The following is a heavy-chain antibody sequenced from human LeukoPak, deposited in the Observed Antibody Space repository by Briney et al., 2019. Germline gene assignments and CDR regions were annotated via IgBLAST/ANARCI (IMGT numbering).Heavy chain of an antibody. CDR2: ISAYNGNT. CDR3: ARVMITFGGVIPTD. D-gene: IGHD3-16*02. Sequence: ASVKVSCKASGYTFTSYGISWVRQAPGHGLEGMGGISAYNGNTNYAQKLQGRVTMTTDTSTSTAYMELRSLRSDDTAVYYCARVMITFGGVIPTDWGQGTLVTVSS. CDR1: GYTFTSYG. V-gene: IGHV1-18*01. J-gene: IGHJ4*02.